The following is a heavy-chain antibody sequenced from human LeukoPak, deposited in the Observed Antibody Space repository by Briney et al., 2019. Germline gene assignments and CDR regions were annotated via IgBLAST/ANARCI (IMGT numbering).Heavy chain of an antibody. J-gene: IGHJ4*02. V-gene: IGHV1-69*01. CDR1: GGTFSSYA. CDR2: IIPIFGTA. Sequence: ASVKVSCKASGGTFSSYAISWVRQAPGQGLEWMGGIIPIFGTANYAQKFQGRVTITADESTSTAYMELSSLRSEDTAVYYCARGSRDGYNFGVDYWGQGTLATVSS. D-gene: IGHD5-24*01. CDR3: ARGSRDGYNFGVDY.